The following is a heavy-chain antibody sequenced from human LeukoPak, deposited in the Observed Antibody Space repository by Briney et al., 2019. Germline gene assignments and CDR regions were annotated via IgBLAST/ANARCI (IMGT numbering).Heavy chain of an antibody. D-gene: IGHD2-15*01. Sequence: PGGSLRLSCAASGFTFSSYWMHWVRQAPGKGLVWVSRINSDGSSTSYADSVKGRFTISRDNAKNTLYLQMNSLRAEDTAVYYCASGGSSDGNAFDIWGQGTMVTVSS. CDR3: ASGGSSDGNAFDI. CDR2: INSDGSST. CDR1: GFTFSSYW. V-gene: IGHV3-74*01. J-gene: IGHJ3*02.